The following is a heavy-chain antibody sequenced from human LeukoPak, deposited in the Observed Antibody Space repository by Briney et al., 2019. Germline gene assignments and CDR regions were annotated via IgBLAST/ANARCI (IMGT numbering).Heavy chain of an antibody. CDR1: GFTFSSYS. CDR3: ARTTSGATFSDYCYYHMDV. D-gene: IGHD1-26*01. Sequence: GGSLRLSCAASGFTFSSYSMNWVRQAPGKGLEWVSSITSSSTYIHYADSVKGRFTISRDNAKNSLYLQMNSLRAEDTAVYYCARTTSGATFSDYCYYHMDVWGKGITVTVSS. V-gene: IGHV3-21*01. J-gene: IGHJ6*03. CDR2: ITSSSTYI.